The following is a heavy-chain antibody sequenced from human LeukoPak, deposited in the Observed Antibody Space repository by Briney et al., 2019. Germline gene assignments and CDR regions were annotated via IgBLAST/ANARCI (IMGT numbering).Heavy chain of an antibody. CDR2: TSYDGSDK. J-gene: IGHJ4*02. CDR1: GFTFSSYA. Sequence: WGSLTLSCAASGFTFSSYAMNWVRQAPGKGLEWVAVTSYDGSDKYYADSVKGRFTISRDNSKNTLYLQMSSLRTEDTAVYHCARATYSGGYYFDQWGQGILVTVSS. V-gene: IGHV3-30-3*01. CDR3: ARATYSGGYYFDQ. D-gene: IGHD1-26*01.